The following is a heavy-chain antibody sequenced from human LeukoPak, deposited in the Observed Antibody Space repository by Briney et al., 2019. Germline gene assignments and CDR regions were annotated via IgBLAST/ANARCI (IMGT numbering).Heavy chain of an antibody. CDR2: IYYNGNT. V-gene: IGHV4-4*02. CDR1: GGSISSSNW. J-gene: IGHJ4*02. D-gene: IGHD3-16*01. CDR3: PRPRGGGESYIDY. Sequence: SGTLSLTCAVSGGSISSSNWWSWVRQTPGKGLEWLGYIYYNGNTNYNPSLKSRVTISVDTSKNQFSLRLRSVTAADTAVYYCPRPRGGGESYIDYWGQGTLVTVSS.